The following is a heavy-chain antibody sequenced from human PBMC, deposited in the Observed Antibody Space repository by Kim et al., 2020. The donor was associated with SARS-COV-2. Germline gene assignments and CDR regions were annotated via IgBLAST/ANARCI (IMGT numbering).Heavy chain of an antibody. Sequence: GGSLRLSCAASGFTFSNYAMNWVRQAPGKGLEWVSAIGHSGSSTNYADSVKGRFTISRDNSRNTVYLQMNGLRAEDTAVYYCVKDLRVVDISYYFDYWGQGILVTVSS. CDR2: IGHSGSST. D-gene: IGHD2-15*01. V-gene: IGHV3-23*01. CDR3: VKDLRVVDISYYFDY. CDR1: GFTFSNYA. J-gene: IGHJ4*02.